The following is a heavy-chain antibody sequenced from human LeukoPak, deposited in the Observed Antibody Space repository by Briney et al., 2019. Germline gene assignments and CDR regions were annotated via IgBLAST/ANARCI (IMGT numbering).Heavy chain of an antibody. CDR3: TTDPPYGGNPTGDY. CDR2: IKSKTDGGTT. V-gene: IGHV3-15*01. Sequence: GGSLRLSCAASGLTFSNAWMSWVRQAPGKGLEWVGRIKSKTDGGTTDYAAPVKGRFTISRDDSKNTLYLQMNSLKTEDTAVYYCTTDPPYGGNPTGDYWGQGTLVTVSS. CDR1: GLTFSNAW. J-gene: IGHJ4*02. D-gene: IGHD4-23*01.